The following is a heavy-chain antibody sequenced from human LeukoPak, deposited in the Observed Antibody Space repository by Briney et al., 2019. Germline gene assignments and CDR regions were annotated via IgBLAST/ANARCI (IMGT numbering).Heavy chain of an antibody. CDR1: GYSISSGYY. Sequence: PSETLSLTCAVSGYSISSGYYWGWIRQPPGKGLEWIGSIYHSGSTYYNPSLKSRVTISVDTSKNQFSLKLSSVTAADTAVYYCARPYSGSYGAFDTWGQGTMVTVSS. CDR2: IYHSGST. V-gene: IGHV4-38-2*01. J-gene: IGHJ3*02. D-gene: IGHD1-26*01. CDR3: ARPYSGSYGAFDT.